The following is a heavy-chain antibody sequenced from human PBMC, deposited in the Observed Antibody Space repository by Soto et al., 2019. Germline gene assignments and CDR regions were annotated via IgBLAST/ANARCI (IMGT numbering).Heavy chain of an antibody. CDR1: GFTFSGYG. CDR3: ARDGVGATTFFGYFDY. CDR2: TRHDGSNT. J-gene: IGHJ4*02. D-gene: IGHD1-26*01. V-gene: IGHV3-33*01. Sequence: QVQLVESGGGVVQPGRSLRLSCAASGFTFSGYGRHWVRQAPGKGLERVAITRHDGSNTYYADSVRGRFTISRDNSKKTLYLQMDSLRAEDTAVYYCARDGVGATTFFGYFDYWGQGTLVTVSS.